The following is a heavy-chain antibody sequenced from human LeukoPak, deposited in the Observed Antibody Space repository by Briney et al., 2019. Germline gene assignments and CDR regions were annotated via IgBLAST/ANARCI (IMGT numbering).Heavy chain of an antibody. J-gene: IGHJ4*02. CDR2: ISSSSSYI. D-gene: IGHD3-3*01. CDR1: GFTFSSHS. V-gene: IGHV3-21*01. Sequence: GGSLRLSCAASGFTFSSHSMNWVRQAPGKGLEWVSSISSSSSYIYYADSVKGRFTISRDNAKNSLYLQMNSLRAEDTAVYYCARNNYDFWSGYYSVEYYFDYWGQGTLVTVSS. CDR3: ARNNYDFWSGYYSVEYYFDY.